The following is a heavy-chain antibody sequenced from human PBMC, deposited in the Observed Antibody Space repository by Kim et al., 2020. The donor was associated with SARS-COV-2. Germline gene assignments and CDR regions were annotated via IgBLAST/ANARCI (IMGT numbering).Heavy chain of an antibody. Sequence: AQKVQGRVTITADEYTSTAYMELSSLRAEDTAVYYCARTPIAAAGGWFDPWGQGTLVTVSS. J-gene: IGHJ5*02. D-gene: IGHD6-13*01. CDR3: ARTPIAAAGGWFDP. V-gene: IGHV1-69*01.